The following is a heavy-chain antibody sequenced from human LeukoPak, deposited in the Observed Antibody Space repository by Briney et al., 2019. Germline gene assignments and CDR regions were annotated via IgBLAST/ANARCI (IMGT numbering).Heavy chain of an antibody. CDR2: IKQDGSEK. CDR1: GFTFDDYG. V-gene: IGHV3-7*01. J-gene: IGHJ6*03. D-gene: IGHD2-2*02. Sequence: PGGSLRLSCAASGFTFDDYGMSWVRQAPGKGLEWVANIKQDGSEKYYVDSVKGRFTISRDNAKNSLYLQMNSLRAEDTAVYYCARDSIVVVPAAIIHYYYYYMDVWGKGTTVTVSS. CDR3: ARDSIVVVPAAIIHYYYYYMDV.